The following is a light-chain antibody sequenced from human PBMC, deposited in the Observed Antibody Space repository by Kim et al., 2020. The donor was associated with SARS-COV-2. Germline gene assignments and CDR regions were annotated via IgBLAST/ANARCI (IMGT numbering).Light chain of an antibody. CDR3: QQSYSAPRT. V-gene: IGKV1-39*01. J-gene: IGKJ1*01. CDR2: AAS. CDR1: QSISGH. Sequence: GDRVTITCRSSQSISGHLNWYQQKPGRATNLLIYAASVLHSGVPSRFSATASGTDFTLTISILQPEDFATYYCQQSYSAPRTFGQKTKVDIK.